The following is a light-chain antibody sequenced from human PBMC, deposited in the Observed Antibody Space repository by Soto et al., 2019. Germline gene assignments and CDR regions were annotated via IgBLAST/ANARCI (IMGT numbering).Light chain of an antibody. CDR2: EAS. J-gene: IGKJ3*01. V-gene: IGKV3-20*01. CDR1: QTISGRS. CDR3: QQRGRSPFT. Sequence: EIVLTQSPGTLSLSPGERATLSCRASQTISGRSLAWYRQKPGQPPMVLIYEASNRAAGIPDRFSGSGSGTDFTLTISRLEAEDFAVYFCQQRGRSPFTFGPGTTVDIK.